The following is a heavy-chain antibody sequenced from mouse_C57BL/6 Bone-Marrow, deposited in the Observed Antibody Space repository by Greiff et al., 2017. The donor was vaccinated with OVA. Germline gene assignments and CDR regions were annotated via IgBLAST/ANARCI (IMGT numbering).Heavy chain of an antibody. CDR3: ASRWRGDYYGSLY. D-gene: IGHD1-1*01. J-gene: IGHJ2*01. Sequence: EVQVVESGPVLVKPGASVKMSCKASGYTFTDYYMNWVKQSHGKSLEWIGVINPYNGGTSYNQKFKGKATLTVDKSSSTAYMELNSLTSEDSAVYYCASRWRGDYYGSLYWGQ. CDR2: INPYNGGT. V-gene: IGHV1-19*01. CDR1: GYTFTDYY.